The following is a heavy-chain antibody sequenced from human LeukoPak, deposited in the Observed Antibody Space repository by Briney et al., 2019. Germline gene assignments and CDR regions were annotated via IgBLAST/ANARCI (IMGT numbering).Heavy chain of an antibody. J-gene: IGHJ3*02. Sequence: GESLKISCKGSGYSFTSYWIGWVHQMPGKGLEWMGIIYPGDSDTRYSPSFQGQVTISADKSVSTAYLQWSSLKASDTAMYYCASNRAVAGTRALDIWGQGTMVTVSS. CDR3: ASNRAVAGTRALDI. D-gene: IGHD6-19*01. CDR1: GYSFTSYW. V-gene: IGHV5-51*07. CDR2: IYPGDSDT.